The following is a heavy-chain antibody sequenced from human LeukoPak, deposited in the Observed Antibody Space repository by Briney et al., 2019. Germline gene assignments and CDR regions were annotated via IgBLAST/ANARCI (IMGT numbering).Heavy chain of an antibody. CDR3: ARDLGDNWNYGNPRVGCMDV. V-gene: IGHV3-33*01. CDR2: LWYDGSNK. J-gene: IGHJ6*02. Sequence: AGSLRLSCAAAGFTFSTYGMHWVGQAPAKGLAWVAVLWYDGSNKYYADSVKGRFTISRDNSKNTLYLQMNSLRAEDTAVYYCARDLGDNWNYGNPRVGCMDVWGQGTTVTVSS. CDR1: GFTFSTYG. D-gene: IGHD1-7*01.